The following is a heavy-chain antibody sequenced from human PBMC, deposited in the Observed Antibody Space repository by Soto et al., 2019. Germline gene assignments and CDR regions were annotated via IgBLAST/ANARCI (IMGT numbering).Heavy chain of an antibody. Sequence: GGSLRLSCAASGFTFRSYAMHWVRQAPGKGLEWVAVISYDESDKYYADSLKGRFTISRDNSKNTLYLQMNSLRGEDTAVYYCARESEDLTSNFDYWGQGTLVTVSS. CDR3: ARESEDLTSNFDY. V-gene: IGHV3-30*03. CDR1: GFTFRSYA. J-gene: IGHJ4*02. CDR2: ISYDESDK.